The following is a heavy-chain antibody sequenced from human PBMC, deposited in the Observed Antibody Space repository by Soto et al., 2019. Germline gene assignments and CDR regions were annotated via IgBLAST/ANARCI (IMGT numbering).Heavy chain of an antibody. V-gene: IGHV1-8*01. D-gene: IGHD3-3*01. CDR1: GYTFTSYD. CDR2: MNPNSGNT. Sequence: VASVKVSCKASGYTFTSYDINWVRQATGQGLEWMGWMNPNSGNTGYAQKFQGRVTMTRNTSISTAYMELSSLRSEDTAVYYCARDIDFWSGYYRYNWFDPWGQGTLVTVSS. J-gene: IGHJ5*02. CDR3: ARDIDFWSGYYRYNWFDP.